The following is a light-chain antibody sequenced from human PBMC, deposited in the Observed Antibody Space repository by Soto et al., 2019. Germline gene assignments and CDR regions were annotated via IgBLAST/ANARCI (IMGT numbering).Light chain of an antibody. Sequence: EIVMTQSPATLSVSPGERATLSCRASQSVSSNLAWYQQKPGQAPRLLIYAATTRATGIPARFSGGGSGTEFTLTISSLQSEDFAVYYCQQYNLWPPITFGQGTRLEIK. CDR2: AAT. V-gene: IGKV3D-15*01. J-gene: IGKJ5*01. CDR1: QSVSSN. CDR3: QQYNLWPPIT.